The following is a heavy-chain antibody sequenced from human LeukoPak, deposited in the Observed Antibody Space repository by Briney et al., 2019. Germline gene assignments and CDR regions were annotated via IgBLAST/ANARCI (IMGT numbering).Heavy chain of an antibody. Sequence: GGSLRLSCAASGFTFDDYAMHWVRRAPGKGLEWVSGISWNSGSIGYADSVKGRFTISRDNAKNSLYLQMNSLRAEDTALYYCAKAYYYDSSGYSDYFDYWGQGTLVTVSS. D-gene: IGHD3-22*01. CDR2: ISWNSGSI. CDR1: GFTFDDYA. J-gene: IGHJ4*02. V-gene: IGHV3-9*01. CDR3: AKAYYYDSSGYSDYFDY.